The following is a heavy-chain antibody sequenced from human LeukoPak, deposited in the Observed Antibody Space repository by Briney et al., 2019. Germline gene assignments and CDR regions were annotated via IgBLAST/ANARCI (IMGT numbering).Heavy chain of an antibody. CDR2: INHSGST. V-gene: IGHV4-34*01. Sequence: PSETLSLTCAVYGGSFSGYYWSWIRQPPGKGLEWIGEINHSGSTNYNPSLKSRVTISVGTSKNPFSLKLSSVTAADTSVYYSARGRRLRYFDWLLSPLHHWGQGTLVPVSS. D-gene: IGHD3-9*01. CDR3: ARGRRLRYFDWLLSPLHH. CDR1: GGSFSGYY. J-gene: IGHJ5*02.